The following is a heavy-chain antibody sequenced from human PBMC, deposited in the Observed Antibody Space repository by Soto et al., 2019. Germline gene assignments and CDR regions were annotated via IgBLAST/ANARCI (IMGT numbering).Heavy chain of an antibody. D-gene: IGHD3-22*01. Sequence: XGSLRLSCAASGFTFSSYAMSWVRQAPGKGLEWVSAISGSGGSTYYADSVKGRFTISRDNSKNTLYLQMNSLRAEDTAVYYCAKDTSYYYDSSGYYYYWGQGTLVTVSS. J-gene: IGHJ4*02. CDR2: ISGSGGST. CDR3: AKDTSYYYDSSGYYYY. V-gene: IGHV3-23*01. CDR1: GFTFSSYA.